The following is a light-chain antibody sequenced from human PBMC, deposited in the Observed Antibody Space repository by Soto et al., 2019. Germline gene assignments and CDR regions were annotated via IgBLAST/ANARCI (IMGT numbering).Light chain of an antibody. Sequence: EIVMTQSPVTLSVSPGERATLSCRASQTIRSDLAWYQQKPGQAPRLLISDASTRATSIPARFSGSGSGTDFTLTISSLEPEDFAVYYCQQRSNWLTFGGGTKVDI. CDR2: DAS. CDR1: QTIRSD. J-gene: IGKJ4*01. V-gene: IGKV3-11*01. CDR3: QQRSNWLT.